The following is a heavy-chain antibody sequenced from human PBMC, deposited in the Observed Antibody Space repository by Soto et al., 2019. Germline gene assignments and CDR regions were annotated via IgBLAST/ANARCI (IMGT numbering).Heavy chain of an antibody. CDR2: ISSSSSYI. V-gene: IGHV3-21*01. CDR3: ARDEFGGGRVFDY. Sequence: EVQLVASGGGLGKPGGSLRLSCAASGFTFSSYSMNWVRQDPGKGLEWVSSISSSSSYIYYADSVKGRFTISRDNAKNSLYLQINSLRAEDTAVYYCARDEFGGGRVFDYWGQGTLVTVSS. CDR1: GFTFSSYS. D-gene: IGHD3-16*01. J-gene: IGHJ4*02.